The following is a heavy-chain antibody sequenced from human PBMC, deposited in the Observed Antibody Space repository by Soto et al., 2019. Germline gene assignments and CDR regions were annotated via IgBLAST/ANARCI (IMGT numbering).Heavy chain of an antibody. V-gene: IGHV4-59*01. CDR2: MYYSGSN. CDR3: ARDGGSYYYGMDV. J-gene: IGHJ6*02. D-gene: IGHD1-26*01. Sequence: ETLSLTCTVSGGSIRNYYWSWIRQPPGKGLEWVGYMYYSGSNNYNPSLKSRVTISVDTSKNEFSLRVNSVTAADTAVYYCARDGGSYYYGMDVWGQGTTVTVSS. CDR1: GGSIRNYY.